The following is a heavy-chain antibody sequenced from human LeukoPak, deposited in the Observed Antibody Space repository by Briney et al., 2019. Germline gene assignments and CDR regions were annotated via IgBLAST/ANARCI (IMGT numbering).Heavy chain of an antibody. J-gene: IGHJ4*02. V-gene: IGHV4-59*01. D-gene: IGHD3-10*01. CDR3: ARTYYYDSGSYGFDY. Sequence: SETLSLTCTVSGGSISSYYWSWIRQPPGEGLEWIGYIYYSGSTNYNPSLKSRVTISVDTSKNQFSLKLSSVTAADTAVYYCARTYYYDSGSYGFDYWGQGTLVTVSS. CDR2: IYYSGST. CDR1: GGSISSYY.